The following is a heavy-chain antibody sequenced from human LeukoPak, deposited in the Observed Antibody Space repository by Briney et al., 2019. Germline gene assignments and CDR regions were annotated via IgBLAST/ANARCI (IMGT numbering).Heavy chain of an antibody. CDR2: ISSSGSHI. CDR3: ARRPGDLGH. Sequence: GGSLRLSCAASRFTFSSYAMNWVRQAPGKGLEWVSYISSSGSHIYYADSVKGRFTISRDNAKNSLYLQMNSLRAEDTAVYYCARRPGDLGHWGQGTLVTVSS. D-gene: IGHD7-27*01. V-gene: IGHV3-21*01. CDR1: RFTFSSYA. J-gene: IGHJ4*02.